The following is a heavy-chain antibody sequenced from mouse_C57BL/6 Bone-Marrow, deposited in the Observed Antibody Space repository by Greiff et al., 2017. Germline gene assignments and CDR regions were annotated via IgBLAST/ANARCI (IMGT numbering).Heavy chain of an antibody. J-gene: IGHJ3*01. D-gene: IGHD2-1*01. Sequence: VQLQQSDAELVKPGASVKISCKVSGYTFTDHTIHWMKQRPEQGLEWIGYIYPRDGSPKYNEKFKGKATLTADKSSSTAYMQRNSLTSEDSAVYFCARYGNGNPWFAYWGKGTLVTVSA. V-gene: IGHV1-78*01. CDR3: ARYGNGNPWFAY. CDR2: IYPRDGSP. CDR1: GYTFTDHT.